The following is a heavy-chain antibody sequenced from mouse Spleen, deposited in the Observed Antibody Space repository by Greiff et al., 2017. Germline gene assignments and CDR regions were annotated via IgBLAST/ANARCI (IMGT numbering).Heavy chain of an antibody. J-gene: IGHJ3*01. CDR3: VRDGYYDWFAY. V-gene: IGHV10-1*01. CDR2: IRSKSNNYAT. D-gene: IGHD2-3*01. Sequence: EVMLVESGGGLVQPKGSLKLSCAASGFSFNTYAMNWVRQAPGKGLEWVARIRSKSNNYATYYADSVKDRFTISRDDSESMLYLQMNNLKTEDTAMYYCVRDGYYDWFAYWGQGTLVTVSA. CDR1: GFSFNTYA.